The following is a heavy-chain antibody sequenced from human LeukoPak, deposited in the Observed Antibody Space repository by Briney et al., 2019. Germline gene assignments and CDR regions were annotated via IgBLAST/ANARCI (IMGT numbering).Heavy chain of an antibody. Sequence: GGSLRLSCAASGFTFSSYGIHWVRQVPGKGSEWLALISYDSSKTYYADSVKGRFSVSRDNSKNTLYLQMNSLRPEDTAVYYCAKDANAYLLSFGGIFDSWGQGALVAVSS. J-gene: IGHJ4*02. V-gene: IGHV3-30*18. CDR1: GFTFSSYG. D-gene: IGHD3-16*01. CDR3: AKDANAYLLSFGGIFDS. CDR2: ISYDSSKT.